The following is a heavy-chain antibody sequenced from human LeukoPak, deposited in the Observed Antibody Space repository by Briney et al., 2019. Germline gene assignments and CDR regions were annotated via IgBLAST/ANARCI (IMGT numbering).Heavy chain of an antibody. CDR2: INPNSGGT. D-gene: IGHD3-10*01. Sequence: GASVKVSCKASGYTFTGYYMHWVRQAPGQGLEWMGWINPNSGGTNYAQKFQGRVTMTRDTSISTAYMELSSLRSEDTAVYYCAGGKVRGVNYYFDYWGQGTLVTVSS. CDR1: GYTFTGYY. V-gene: IGHV1-2*02. CDR3: AGGKVRGVNYYFDY. J-gene: IGHJ4*02.